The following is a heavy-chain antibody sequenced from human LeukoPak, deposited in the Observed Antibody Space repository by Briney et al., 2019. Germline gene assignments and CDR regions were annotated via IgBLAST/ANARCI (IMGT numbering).Heavy chain of an antibody. CDR1: GGSVNSGSYY. J-gene: IGHJ4*02. Sequence: SETLSLTCTVSGGSVNSGSYYWNWIRQPPGKGLEWIGYIHYSGSTNYNPSLKSRVTISVDTSKNQFSLKLSSVTAADTAVYYCARAAYSGSYHSDYWGQGTLVTVSS. D-gene: IGHD1-26*01. V-gene: IGHV4-61*01. CDR2: IHYSGST. CDR3: ARAAYSGSYHSDY.